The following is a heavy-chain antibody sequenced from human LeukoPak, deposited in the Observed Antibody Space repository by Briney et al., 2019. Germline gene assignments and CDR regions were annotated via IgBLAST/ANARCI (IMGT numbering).Heavy chain of an antibody. CDR2: IYYSGST. Sequence: PSETLSLTCTVSGGSISNYWSWIRQPPGKGLEWIGYIYYSGSTNYNPSLKSRVTISVDTSKNQFSLKLSSVTAADTAVYYCARGSHYDLWSGNYFDYWGQGTLVTVSS. V-gene: IGHV4-59*01. CDR1: GGSISNY. J-gene: IGHJ4*02. D-gene: IGHD3-3*01. CDR3: ARGSHYDLWSGNYFDY.